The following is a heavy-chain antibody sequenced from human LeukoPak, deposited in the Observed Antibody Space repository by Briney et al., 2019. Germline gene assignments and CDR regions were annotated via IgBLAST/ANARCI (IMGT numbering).Heavy chain of an antibody. CDR1: GYTFTSYD. CDR3: ARNIVVVPAAIMGHYYYGMDV. CDR2: MNPNSGNT. V-gene: IGHV1-8*01. Sequence: ASVKVSCKASGYTFTSYDINWVRQATGQGLEWMGWMNPNSGNTGYAQKFQGRVTMTRNTSISTAYMELSSLRSEDTAVYYCARNIVVVPAAIMGHYYYGMDVWGQGTTVTVSS. J-gene: IGHJ6*02. D-gene: IGHD2-2*02.